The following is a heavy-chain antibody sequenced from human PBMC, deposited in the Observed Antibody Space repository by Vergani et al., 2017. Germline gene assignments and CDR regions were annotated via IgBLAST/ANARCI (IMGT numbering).Heavy chain of an antibody. V-gene: IGHV4-34*01. CDR1: GGSCTSYH. CDR3: ARVNTETNGHLYYCYYMDG. Sequence: QVQLQQWGGGLLKPSETLSLTCVVNGGSCTSYHWTWIRQSPGEGLEWVGDIDHTGRPDYNPSLKNRLTMSVDKSRNQFSLTLNSVTATDTAIYFCARVNTETNGHLYYCYYMDGWGQGTAVAVS. J-gene: IGHJ6*03. D-gene: IGHD4-11*01. CDR2: IDHTGRP.